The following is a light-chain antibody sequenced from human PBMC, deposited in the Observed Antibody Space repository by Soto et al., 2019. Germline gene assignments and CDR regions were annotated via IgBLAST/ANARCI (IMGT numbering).Light chain of an antibody. CDR3: QHRDSWPPT. Sequence: EIVLTQSPGTLSLSPGERATLSCRASQSVSNNYLAWYQQKPGQAPRLLIYGASNRATGIPDRFSGSGSGTDFTLTISRLEPEDFAVYYCQHRDSWPPTFGQGTKVEIK. CDR2: GAS. V-gene: IGKV3-20*01. J-gene: IGKJ1*01. CDR1: QSVSNNY.